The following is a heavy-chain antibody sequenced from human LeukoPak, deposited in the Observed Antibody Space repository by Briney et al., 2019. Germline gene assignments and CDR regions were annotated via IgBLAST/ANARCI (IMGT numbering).Heavy chain of an antibody. CDR3: ARFHVTGDWFDP. J-gene: IGHJ5*02. CDR1: GGSFSGYY. D-gene: IGHD2/OR15-2a*01. V-gene: IGHV4-34*01. Sequence: SETLSLTCAVYGGSFSGYYWSWIRQPPGKGLEWIGEINHSGSTNYNPSLKSRVTISVDTSKNQFSLKLSSVTAADTAVYYCARFHVTGDWFDPWGQGTLVTVSS. CDR2: INHSGST.